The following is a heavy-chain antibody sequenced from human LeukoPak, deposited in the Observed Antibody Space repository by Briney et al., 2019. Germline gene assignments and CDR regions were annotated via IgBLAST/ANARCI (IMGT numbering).Heavy chain of an antibody. CDR2: IYYNGST. CDR3: ARHSPVGIFYFDY. Sequence: SETLSLTCTVSGGSISSYYWSWIRQPPGKGLEWIGYIYYNGSTNYNPYLKSRITISVDTSKNQFSLKLSSVTAADTAVYYCARHSPVGIFYFDYWGQGTLVTVSS. CDR1: GGSISSYY. V-gene: IGHV4-59*08. D-gene: IGHD1-26*01. J-gene: IGHJ4*02.